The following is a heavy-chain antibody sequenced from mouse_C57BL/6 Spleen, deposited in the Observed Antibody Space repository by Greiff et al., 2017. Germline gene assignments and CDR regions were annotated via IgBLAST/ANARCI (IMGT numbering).Heavy chain of an antibody. J-gene: IGHJ2*01. CDR1: GFTFSSYA. V-gene: IGHV5-4*03. CDR3: ARFSLYYFDY. D-gene: IGHD6-1*01. Sequence: EVKLQESGGGLVKPGGSLKLSCAASGFTFSSYAMSWVRQTPEKRLEWVATISDGGSYTYYPDNVKGRFTISRDNAKNNLYLQMSHLKSEDTAMYYCARFSLYYFDYWGQGTTLTVSS. CDR2: ISDGGSYT.